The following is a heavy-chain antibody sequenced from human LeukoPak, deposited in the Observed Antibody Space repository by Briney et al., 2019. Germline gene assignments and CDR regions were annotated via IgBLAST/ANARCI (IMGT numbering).Heavy chain of an antibody. D-gene: IGHD3-9*01. J-gene: IGHJ4*02. V-gene: IGHV4-59*01. CDR2: IYYSGST. CDR3: ARGHYDIDY. Sequence: PSETLSLTCTVSGGSISSYYWSWIRQPPGKGLEWIGYIYYSGSTNYNPSLKSRVTISVDTSKNQFSLKLSSVTAADTAVYYCARGHYDIDYWGQGTLVTVSS. CDR1: GGSISSYY.